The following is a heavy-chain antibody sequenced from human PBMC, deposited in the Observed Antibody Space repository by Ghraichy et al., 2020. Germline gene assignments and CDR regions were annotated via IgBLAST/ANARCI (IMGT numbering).Heavy chain of an antibody. CDR2: TYYRSNWYN. Sequence: SQTLSLTCAISGDSVSSNSAAWNWIRQSPSRGLEWLGRTYYRSNWYNDYAVSVKSRITINPDTSKNQFSLQLNSVTPEDTAVYYCARSEQRLQYYDILTGYSHYYYYGMDVWGQGTTVTVSS. V-gene: IGHV6-1*01. J-gene: IGHJ6*02. CDR1: GDSVSSNSAA. D-gene: IGHD3-9*01. CDR3: ARSEQRLQYYDILTGYSHYYYYGMDV.